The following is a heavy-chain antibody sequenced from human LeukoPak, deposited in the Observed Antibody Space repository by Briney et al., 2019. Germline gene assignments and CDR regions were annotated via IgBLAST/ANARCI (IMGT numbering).Heavy chain of an antibody. CDR3: ARGPRYCSGGSCHTNWFDP. J-gene: IGHJ5*02. V-gene: IGHV4-34*01. CDR1: GGSFSGYY. D-gene: IGHD2-15*01. Sequence: SETLSLTCAVYGGSFSGYYWSWIRQPPGKGLEWIGEINHSGSTNYNPSLKSRVTISVDTSKNQFSLKLSSVTAADTAVYYRARGPRYCSGGSCHTNWFDPWGQGTLVTVSS. CDR2: INHSGST.